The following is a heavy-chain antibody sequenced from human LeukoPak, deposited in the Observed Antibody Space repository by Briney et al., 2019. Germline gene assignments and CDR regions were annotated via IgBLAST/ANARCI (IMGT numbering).Heavy chain of an antibody. CDR1: GFTFDDYA. V-gene: IGHV3-9*01. Sequence: PGGSLRLSCAASGFTFDDYAVHWVRQAPGKGLEWVSGISWNSGSIGYADSVKGRFTISRDNAKNSLYLQMNSLRAEDTALYYCAKDSYYYDSSGYLDYWGQGTLDTVSS. CDR2: ISWNSGSI. D-gene: IGHD3-22*01. J-gene: IGHJ4*02. CDR3: AKDSYYYDSSGYLDY.